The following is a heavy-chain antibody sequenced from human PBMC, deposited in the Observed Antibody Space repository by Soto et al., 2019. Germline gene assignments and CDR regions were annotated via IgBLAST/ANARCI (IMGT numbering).Heavy chain of an antibody. CDR3: VKSDPPPFDYYYYYGMDV. CDR1: GFTFSSYA. V-gene: IGHV3-23*01. CDR2: ISGSGGST. J-gene: IGHJ6*02. Sequence: GGSLRLSCAASGFTFSSYAMSWVRQAPGKGLEWVSAISGSGGSTYYADSVKGRFTISRENSKNTLYLQMNSLTAEDTAVYYCVKSDPPPFDYYYYYGMDVWGQGTTVTVSS.